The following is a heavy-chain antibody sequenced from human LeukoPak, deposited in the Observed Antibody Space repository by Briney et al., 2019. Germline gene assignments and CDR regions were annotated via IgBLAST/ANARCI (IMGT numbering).Heavy chain of an antibody. CDR1: GGTFSSYA. CDR3: ARGSGYYDSSGYALLYFDY. CDR2: IIPILGIA. Sequence: SVKVSCQASGGTFSSYAISWVRPAPGQGLEWMGRIIPILGIANYAQKFQGRVTITADKSTSTAYMELSSLRSEDTAVYYCARGSGYYDSSGYALLYFDYWGQGTLVTVSS. J-gene: IGHJ4*02. D-gene: IGHD3-22*01. V-gene: IGHV1-69*04.